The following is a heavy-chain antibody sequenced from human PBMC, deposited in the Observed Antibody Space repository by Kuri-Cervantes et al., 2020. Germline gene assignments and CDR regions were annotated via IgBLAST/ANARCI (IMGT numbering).Heavy chain of an antibody. CDR3: AADSNYKNYYYYYYMDV. CDR2: ISAYNGNT. D-gene: IGHD5-24*01. CDR1: GYTFTSYG. V-gene: IGHV1-18*01. J-gene: IGHJ6*03. Sequence: ASVKVSCKASGYTFTSYGISWVRQAPGQGLEWMGWISAYNGNTNYAQKLQGRVTITADESTSTAYMELSSLRSEDTAVYYCAADSNYKNYYYYYYMDVWGKGTPVTVSS.